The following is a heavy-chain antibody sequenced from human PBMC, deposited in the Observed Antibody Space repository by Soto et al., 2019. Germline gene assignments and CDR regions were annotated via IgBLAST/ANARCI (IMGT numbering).Heavy chain of an antibody. CDR1: DGSFSGYY. V-gene: IGHV4-34*01. Sequence: QVQLQQWGAGLLKPSETLSLTCAVYDGSFSGYYWTWIRRPPGTGLEWIGEINHSGSTNYNPSLKSRVTISVDTSKNQFSLKLTSVTAADTAVYYCARDKITGLFDYWGRGTLVTVSS. CDR2: INHSGST. D-gene: IGHD2-8*02. J-gene: IGHJ4*02. CDR3: ARDKITGLFDY.